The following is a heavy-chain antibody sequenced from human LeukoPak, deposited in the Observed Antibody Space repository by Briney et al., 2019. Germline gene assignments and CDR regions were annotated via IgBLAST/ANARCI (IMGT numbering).Heavy chain of an antibody. CDR1: GGSISSSSYY. J-gene: IGHJ4*02. D-gene: IGHD2-2*01. V-gene: IGHV4-39*01. Sequence: SETLSLTCTVSGGSISSSSYYWGWIRQPPGKGLEWIGSIYYSGSTYYNPSLKSRVTISVDTSKNQFSLKLSSVTAADTAVYYCARHWEYCSSTSCYGAFGKYYFDYWGQGTLVTVSS. CDR2: IYYSGST. CDR3: ARHWEYCSSTSCYGAFGKYYFDY.